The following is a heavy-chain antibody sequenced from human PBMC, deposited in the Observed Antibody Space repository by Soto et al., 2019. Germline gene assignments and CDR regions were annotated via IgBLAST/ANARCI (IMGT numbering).Heavy chain of an antibody. J-gene: IGHJ6*02. V-gene: IGHV4-59*01. CDR3: ARXRSIPAGDDYYFYGMDV. D-gene: IGHD6-6*01. CDR2: IYYSGST. CDR1: GGSISSYH. Sequence: SETLSLTCTVSGGSISSYHWSWIRQPPGKGLEWIGCIYYSGSTKYNPSLKSRVTISVDTSNNQFSLKLNSVTAADTAVYYCARXRSIPAGDDYYFYGMDVWGQGTTVTVSS.